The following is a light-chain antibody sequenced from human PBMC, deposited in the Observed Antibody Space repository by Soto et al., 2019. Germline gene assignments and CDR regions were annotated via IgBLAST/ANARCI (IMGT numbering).Light chain of an antibody. Sequence: TQSPSSLSVSPGERATLSCRASQSVSSNLAWYQQKPGQAPRLLIYGASTRATGIPTRFSGSGSGTEFTLTISSLQSEDFAVYYCQQYSKWPITFGQGTRLEIK. CDR2: GAS. J-gene: IGKJ5*01. CDR1: QSVSSN. CDR3: QQYSKWPIT. V-gene: IGKV3-15*01.